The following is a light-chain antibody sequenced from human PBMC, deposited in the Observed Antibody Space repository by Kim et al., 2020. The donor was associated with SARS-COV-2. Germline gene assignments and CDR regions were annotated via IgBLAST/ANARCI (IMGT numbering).Light chain of an antibody. J-gene: IGLJ2*01. CDR1: RYSIASNY. CDR2: EDN. Sequence: GETVTISCTRSRYSIASNYLQWYQQRPDSAPTTVIYEDNQRPSGAPDRFSGSIDSSSNSASLTISGLKTEDEADYYCQSYDSSNVVFGGGTQLTV. V-gene: IGLV6-57*03. CDR3: QSYDSSNVV.